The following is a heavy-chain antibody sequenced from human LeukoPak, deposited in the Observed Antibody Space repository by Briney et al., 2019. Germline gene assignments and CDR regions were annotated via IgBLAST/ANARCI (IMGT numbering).Heavy chain of an antibody. J-gene: IGHJ4*02. V-gene: IGHV3-30*01. Sequence: PGRSLRLSCAASVFTFSSYAMHWVRQAPGKGLEWVAVISYDGSNKYYADSVKGRFTISRDNSKNTLYLQMNSLRAEDTAVYYCARADVSRSGWLGYFDYWGQGTLVTVSS. D-gene: IGHD6-19*01. CDR3: ARADVSRSGWLGYFDY. CDR2: ISYDGSNK. CDR1: VFTFSSYA.